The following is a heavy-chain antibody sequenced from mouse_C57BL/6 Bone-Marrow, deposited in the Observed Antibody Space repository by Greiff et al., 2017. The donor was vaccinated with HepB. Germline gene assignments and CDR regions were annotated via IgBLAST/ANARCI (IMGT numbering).Heavy chain of an antibody. CDR1: GFTFSSYA. D-gene: IGHD1-3*01. Sequence: EVKLMESGEGLVKPGGSLKLSCAASGFTFSSYAMSWVRQTPEKRLEWVAYISSGGDYIYYADTVKGRFTISRDNARNTLYLQMSSLKSEDTAMYYCAKVLAAFDVWGTGNTVTVSS. J-gene: IGHJ1*03. CDR3: AKVLAAFDV. V-gene: IGHV5S21*01. CDR2: ISSGGDYI.